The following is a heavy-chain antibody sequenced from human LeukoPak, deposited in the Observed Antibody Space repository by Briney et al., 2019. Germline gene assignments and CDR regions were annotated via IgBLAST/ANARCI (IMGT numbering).Heavy chain of an antibody. J-gene: IGHJ4*02. Sequence: ASVKVSCKASGYTFTSYGISWVRQAPGQGLEWMGWISAYNGNTNYAQKLQGRVTITTDTSTSTAYMELRSLRSDDTAVYYCARRLLWFGELGEDYWGQGTLVTVSS. CDR1: GYTFTSYG. D-gene: IGHD3-10*01. CDR2: ISAYNGNT. CDR3: ARRLLWFGELGEDY. V-gene: IGHV1-18*04.